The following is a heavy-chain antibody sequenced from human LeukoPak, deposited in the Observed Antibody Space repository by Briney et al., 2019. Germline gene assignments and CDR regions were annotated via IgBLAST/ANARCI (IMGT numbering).Heavy chain of an antibody. CDR2: FDPEDGET. V-gene: IGHV1-24*01. Sequence: ASVKVSFKVSGYTLTELSMHWVRQAPGKGLEWMGGFDPEDGETIYAQKFQGRVTMTEDTSTDTAYMELSSLRSEDTAVYYCATTPLLLWFGELWDVWGQGTTVTVSS. J-gene: IGHJ6*02. CDR1: GYTLTELS. D-gene: IGHD3-10*01. CDR3: ATTPLLLWFGELWDV.